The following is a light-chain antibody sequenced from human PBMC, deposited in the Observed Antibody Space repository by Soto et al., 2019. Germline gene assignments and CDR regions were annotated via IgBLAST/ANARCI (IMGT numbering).Light chain of an antibody. V-gene: IGKV3-20*01. J-gene: IGKJ5*01. CDR1: QSVSSSY. CDR3: QHFKSFPIT. Sequence: EIVLTQSPGTLSFSPGERATLSCRASQSVSSSYLAWYQQKPGQAPRLLIYGASSRATGIPDRFSGSGSGTDFTLTISRLEPEDFATYYCQHFKSFPITFGQGTRLGL. CDR2: GAS.